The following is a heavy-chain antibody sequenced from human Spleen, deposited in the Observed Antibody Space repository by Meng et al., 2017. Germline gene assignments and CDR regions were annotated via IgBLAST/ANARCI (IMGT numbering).Heavy chain of an antibody. J-gene: IGHJ6*02. V-gene: IGHV1-46*01. Sequence: ASVKVSCKASGYTFTSYYMHWVRQAPGQGLEWMGIINPSGGSTSYAQKFQGRVTMTRDTSTSTVYMELSSLRFEDTAVYYCARTYSNYGMDVWGQGTTVTVSS. CDR1: GYTFTSYY. CDR3: ARTYSNYGMDV. D-gene: IGHD5-18*01. CDR2: INPSGGST.